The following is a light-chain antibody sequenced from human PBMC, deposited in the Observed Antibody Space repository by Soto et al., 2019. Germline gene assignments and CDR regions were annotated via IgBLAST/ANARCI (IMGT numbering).Light chain of an antibody. J-gene: IGKJ4*01. CDR1: QSVSSSY. Sequence: PGERATLSCRASQSVSSSYLAWYQQKPGQAPRLLIYGASSRATGIPDRFSGSGSGTDFTLTISRLEPEDFAVYYCQQYGSSTLTFGGGTKVEIK. V-gene: IGKV3-20*01. CDR3: QQYGSSTLT. CDR2: GAS.